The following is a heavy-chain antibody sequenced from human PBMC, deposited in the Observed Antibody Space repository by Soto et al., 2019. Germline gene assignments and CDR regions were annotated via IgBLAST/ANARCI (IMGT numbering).Heavy chain of an antibody. Sequence: GGSLSPPCAASGFTFSSYAMSWVGQAPGKGLEWVSAISGRGRSTKYADSVKGRFTISRDNSKNTLYLQMNSLRAEDTAVYSCPKELYYDSSGYYLGPSNPFDYWGQGTLVTVSS. CDR3: PKELYYDSSGYYLGPSNPFDY. V-gene: IGHV3-23*01. J-gene: IGHJ4*02. CDR1: GFTFSSYA. D-gene: IGHD3-22*01. CDR2: ISGRGRST.